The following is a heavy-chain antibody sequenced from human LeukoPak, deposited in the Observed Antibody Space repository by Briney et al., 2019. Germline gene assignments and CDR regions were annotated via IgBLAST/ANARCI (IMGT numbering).Heavy chain of an antibody. CDR1: GFTFSSYA. J-gene: IGHJ4*02. CDR2: ISGSGGST. V-gene: IGHV3-23*01. D-gene: IGHD2-15*01. CDR3: AKHALGVVVAACHY. Sequence: GGSLRLSCATSGFTFSSYAMSWVRQAPGKGLEWVSAISGSGGSTYYADSVKGRFTISRDDSKNTLYLQMNSLRAEDTAVYYCAKHALGVVVAACHYWGQGTLVTVSS.